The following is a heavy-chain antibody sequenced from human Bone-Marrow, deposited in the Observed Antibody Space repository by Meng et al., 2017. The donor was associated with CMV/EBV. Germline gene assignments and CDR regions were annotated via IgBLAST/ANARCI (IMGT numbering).Heavy chain of an antibody. CDR3: AFSGGYYTGPLDY. D-gene: IGHD1-26*01. CDR2: INPNSDDT. J-gene: IGHJ4*02. Sequence: ASVKVSCKASGYTLTGYYMHWVRQAPGQGLEWMGWINPNSDDTKYAQKFQGRVTMTRDTSSSTGHMEFRSLSSDDTAVYYCAFSGGYYTGPLDYWGQGTLVTVSS. V-gene: IGHV1-2*02. CDR1: GYTLTGYY.